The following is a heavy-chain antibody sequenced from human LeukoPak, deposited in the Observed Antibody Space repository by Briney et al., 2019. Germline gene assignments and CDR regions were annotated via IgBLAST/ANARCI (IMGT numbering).Heavy chain of an antibody. D-gene: IGHD5-18*01. J-gene: IGHJ3*02. V-gene: IGHV4-59*01. CDR2: XYYSGST. Sequence: SETLSLTCTVSGGSISSYYWSWIRQPPGKGLXXXXXXYYSGSTNYNPSLKSRVTVSVDTSKNQFSLKLSSVTAADTAVYYCAREEVPYSYGFGDAFDIWGQGTMVTVSS. CDR3: AREEVPYSYGFGDAFDI. CDR1: GGSISSYY.